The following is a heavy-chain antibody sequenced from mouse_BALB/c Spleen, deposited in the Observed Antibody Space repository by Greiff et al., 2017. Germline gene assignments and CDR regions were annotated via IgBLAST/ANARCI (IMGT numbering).Heavy chain of an antibody. CDR1: GFTFSSYA. CDR2: ISNGGGST. CDR3: ARHDYYGNYPHWYFDV. J-gene: IGHJ1*01. Sequence: EVKVVESGGGLMKPGGSLKLSCAASGFTFSSYAMSWVRQTPEKRLEWVATISNGGGSTYYPDTVKGRFTISRDNAKNTLYLQMSSLKSEDTAMYYCARHDYYGNYPHWYFDVWGAGTTVTVAA. V-gene: IGHV5-12-2*01. D-gene: IGHD2-1*01.